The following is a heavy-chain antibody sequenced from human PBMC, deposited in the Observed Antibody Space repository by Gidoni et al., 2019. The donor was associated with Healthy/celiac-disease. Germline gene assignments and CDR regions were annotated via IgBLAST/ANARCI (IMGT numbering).Heavy chain of an antibody. Sequence: QVQLVESGGGVVQPGRPLRLSCSASGFTFSSYGIHWVRQAPGKGLEWVAFIRYDGSNKYYADYVKGRFTISRDNSKNTLYLQMNSLRAEDTAVYYCAKGGATILDYWGQGTLVTVSS. CDR1: GFTFSSYG. CDR3: AKGGATILDY. CDR2: IRYDGSNK. D-gene: IGHD5-12*01. J-gene: IGHJ4*02. V-gene: IGHV3-30*02.